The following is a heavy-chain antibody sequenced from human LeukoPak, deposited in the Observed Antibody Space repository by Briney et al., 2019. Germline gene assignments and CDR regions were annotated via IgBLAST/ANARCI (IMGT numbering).Heavy chain of an antibody. Sequence: GASVNISCKASGYSYTTYYLHWVRQAPGQGLEWMGINNPGGGSVVHGHKFQGRVTMTRDMSTSTVYMELSSLRSEDTAVYYCASDGIKGDYYYMDVWGKGTTVTVSS. D-gene: IGHD3-10*01. CDR2: NNPGGGSV. CDR1: GYSYTTYY. J-gene: IGHJ6*03. CDR3: ASDGIKGDYYYMDV. V-gene: IGHV1-46*01.